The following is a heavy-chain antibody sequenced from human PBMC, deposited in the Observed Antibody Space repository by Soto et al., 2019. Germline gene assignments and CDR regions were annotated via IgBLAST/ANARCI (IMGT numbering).Heavy chain of an antibody. V-gene: IGHV3-73*01. D-gene: IGHD3-3*01. J-gene: IGHJ5*02. CDR1: GFTFSGSA. Sequence: EVQLVESGGGLVQPGGSLKLSCAASGFTFSGSAMHWVRQASGKGLEWVGRIRSEANSYATAYAASVKGRFTISRDDSKNTAYLQMNSLKTEDTAVYYCTRGGITIFGVVISDNWFDPWGQGTLVTVSS. CDR2: IRSEANSYAT. CDR3: TRGGITIFGVVISDNWFDP.